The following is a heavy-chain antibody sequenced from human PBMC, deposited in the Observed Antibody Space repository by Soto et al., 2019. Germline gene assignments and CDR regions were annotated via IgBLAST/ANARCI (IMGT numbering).Heavy chain of an antibody. CDR2: TYYRSRWYN. J-gene: IGHJ6*03. Sequence: PSQTLSLTCAISRDSVSSNSAAWNWIRLSPSRGLEWLARTYYRSRWYNDYAVSVRSRITVNPDTSKNQFSLQLTSVTPEDTAVYYCAGTTSHQWYYMDVWGKGTTVTSP. CDR1: RDSVSSNSAA. D-gene: IGHD1-7*01. CDR3: AGTTSHQWYYMDV. V-gene: IGHV6-1*01.